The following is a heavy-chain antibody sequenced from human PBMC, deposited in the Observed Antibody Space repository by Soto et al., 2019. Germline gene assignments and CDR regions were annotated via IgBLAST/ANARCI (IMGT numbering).Heavy chain of an antibody. CDR1: GGSFSGYY. CDR3: ARGKTRKVGQTDAPDKYYFDS. Sequence: PSETLSLTCAVYGGSFSGYYWTWIRQSPGKGLEWIGEINHGGSSNYNPSLKSRITISVDTSKNQFSLNLSSVTAADTAVYYCARGKTRKVGQTDAPDKYYFDSWGRGTLVTVPQ. J-gene: IGHJ4*02. D-gene: IGHD3-22*01. V-gene: IGHV4-34*01. CDR2: INHGGSS.